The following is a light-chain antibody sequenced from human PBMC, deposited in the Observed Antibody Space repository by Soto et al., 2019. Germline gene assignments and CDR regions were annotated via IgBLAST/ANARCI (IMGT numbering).Light chain of an antibody. J-gene: IGLJ1*01. CDR3: CSHAGSYTYV. Sequence: QSALTQPRSVSGSPGQSVTISCTGTSSDVGGYNYVSWYQQHPGKAPKVMIYDVSKRPSGVPDRFSGSKSGNTASLTISGLQVEDEADYYCCSHAGSYTYVFGTGTKVTVL. CDR2: DVS. CDR1: SSDVGGYNY. V-gene: IGLV2-11*01.